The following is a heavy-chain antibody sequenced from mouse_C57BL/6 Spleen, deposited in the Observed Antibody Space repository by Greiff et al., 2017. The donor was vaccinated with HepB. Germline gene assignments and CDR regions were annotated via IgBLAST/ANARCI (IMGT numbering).Heavy chain of an antibody. D-gene: IGHD6-1*01. V-gene: IGHV7-3*01. CDR1: GFTFPDYY. Sequence: EVHLVESGGGLVQPGGSLSLSCAASGFTFPDYYMSWVRQPPGRALEWLGFNRNKANGYTTEYSASVKGRFTISRDNSQSILYLQLNALRAEDSATYYCARASYFDVWGTGTTVTVSS. CDR2: NRNKANGYTT. J-gene: IGHJ1*03. CDR3: ARASYFDV.